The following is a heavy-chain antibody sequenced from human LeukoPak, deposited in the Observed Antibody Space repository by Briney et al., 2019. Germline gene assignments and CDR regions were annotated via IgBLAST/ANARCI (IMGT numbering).Heavy chain of an antibody. V-gene: IGHV3-21*01. J-gene: IGHJ4*02. D-gene: IGHD3-22*01. CDR1: GFTFSRYT. Sequence: GGSLRLSCAASGFTFSRYTMNWVRQAPGGGLEWVSSISSSSSYIYYADSVKGRFTISRDNAKNSLYLQMNSLRVEDTAVYYCARVGDSSGYLIQYFDYWGQGISVTVSS. CDR3: ARVGDSSGYLIQYFDY. CDR2: ISSSSSYI.